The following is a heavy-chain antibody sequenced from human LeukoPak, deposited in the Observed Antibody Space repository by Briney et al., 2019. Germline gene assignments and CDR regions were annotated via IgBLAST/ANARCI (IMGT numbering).Heavy chain of an antibody. Sequence: PGGSLRLSCAASGFIFTNYFMSWVRQAPGKGLEWVASIKHDGSEEYYVDSVRGRFTISRDNTMNSLYLQMSSLRAEDTAVYYCATDRGWRTSGYYLYYFEYWGQGTLVTYSS. D-gene: IGHD3-3*01. V-gene: IGHV3-7*01. J-gene: IGHJ4*02. CDR1: GFIFTNYF. CDR2: IKHDGSEE. CDR3: ATDRGWRTSGYYLYYFEY.